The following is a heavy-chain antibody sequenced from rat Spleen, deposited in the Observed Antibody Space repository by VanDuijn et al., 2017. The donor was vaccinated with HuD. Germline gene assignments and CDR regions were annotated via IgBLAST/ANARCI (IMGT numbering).Heavy chain of an antibody. CDR2: ISTGGGNT. J-gene: IGHJ2*01. CDR1: GFTFSNYY. Sequence: EVQLVESGGGLVQPGRSMKLSCAASGFTFSNYYMAWVRQAPTKGLEWVASISTGGGNTYYRDFVKGRFTSARDNAKSTLYLQVESLRSEDTATYYCARLPYYYYGSYYYYFDYWGQGVMVTVSS. V-gene: IGHV5-25*01. CDR3: ARLPYYYYGSYYYYFDY. D-gene: IGHD1-12*02.